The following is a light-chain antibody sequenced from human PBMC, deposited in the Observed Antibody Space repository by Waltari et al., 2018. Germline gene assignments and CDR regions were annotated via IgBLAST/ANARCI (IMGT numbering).Light chain of an antibody. J-gene: IGKJ2*03. V-gene: IGKV1-9*01. CDR1: EGISTY. CDR3: QQAKSFPFS. CDR2: GAS. Sequence: IQLTQSPSSLSASVVDKVTITCRASEGISTYLAWYQQQSGKAPKLLIYGASTLQSGVPSRFSGSGSGTDFTLTISSLQPGDFATFYCQQAKSFPFSFGQGTNLEI.